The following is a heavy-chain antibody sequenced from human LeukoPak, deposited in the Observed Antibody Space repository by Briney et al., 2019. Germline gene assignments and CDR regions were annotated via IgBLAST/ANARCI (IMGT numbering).Heavy chain of an antibody. CDR3: ARASWVSDPDAVR. CDR2: LRGNDET. CDR1: GISFRNYA. D-gene: IGHD3-10*01. J-gene: IGHJ4*02. V-gene: IGHV3-23*01. Sequence: GGSLRLSCAASGISFRNYAMSWVRQAPARGPEWVSSLRGNDETFYADSVRGRFTLSRDDSRNTVYLQLNNLRVEDTAIYYCARASWVSDPDAVRWGQGTQVTVSS.